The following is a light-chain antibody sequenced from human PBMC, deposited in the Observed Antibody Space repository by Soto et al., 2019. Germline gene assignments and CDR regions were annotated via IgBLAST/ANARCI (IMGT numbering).Light chain of an antibody. CDR1: QSISSW. Sequence: DIQMTQSPSTLSASVGARVTITCRASQSISSWLAWYQQKPGKAHKLXIFDAYSLESGVQSRFSGSGSGTEFTLTIRSLQPDDFATYYCKQYNSYSRTFGQGTKVDIK. CDR3: KQYNSYSRT. CDR2: DAY. V-gene: IGKV1-5*01. J-gene: IGKJ1*01.